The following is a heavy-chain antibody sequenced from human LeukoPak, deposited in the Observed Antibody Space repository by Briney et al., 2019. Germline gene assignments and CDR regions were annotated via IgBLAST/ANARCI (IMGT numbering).Heavy chain of an antibody. J-gene: IGHJ4*02. Sequence: TGGSLRLSCAASGFTFSSYSKNWVRQAPGKGLEWVSSISSSSSYIYYADSVKGRFTISRDNAKNSLYLQMNSLRAEDTAVYYCARGKSPIFGVVITPFDYWGQGTLVTVSS. CDR3: ARGKSPIFGVVITPFDY. CDR1: GFTFSSYS. CDR2: ISSSSSYI. D-gene: IGHD3-3*01. V-gene: IGHV3-21*01.